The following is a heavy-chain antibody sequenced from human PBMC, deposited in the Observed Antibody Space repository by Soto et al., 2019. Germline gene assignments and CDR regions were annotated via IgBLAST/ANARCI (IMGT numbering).Heavy chain of an antibody. Sequence: PSETLSLTCAVSGVSISSSSYYWGWIRQPPGKGLEWIGTIYYGGSSYSNPSLKSRVTISLDTSKNQFSLTLTSVTAADTAVYYCARHRSYWGQGTLVTVSS. CDR3: ARHRSY. V-gene: IGHV4-39*01. CDR2: IYYGGSS. CDR1: GVSISSSSYY. J-gene: IGHJ4*02.